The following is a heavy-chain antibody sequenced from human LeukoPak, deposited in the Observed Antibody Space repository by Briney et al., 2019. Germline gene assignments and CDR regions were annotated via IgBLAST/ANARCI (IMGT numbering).Heavy chain of an antibody. CDR3: ARNNGMDV. Sequence: GGSLRLSCAASGFIFSNYGMNWVRQAPGTGLEWVAVISYDGSNKYYADFVKGRLTISKDNAKNSLYLQMNSLRAEDTALYHCARNNGMDVWGQGTTVIVSS. CDR1: GFIFSNYG. CDR2: ISYDGSNK. J-gene: IGHJ6*02. V-gene: IGHV3-30*03.